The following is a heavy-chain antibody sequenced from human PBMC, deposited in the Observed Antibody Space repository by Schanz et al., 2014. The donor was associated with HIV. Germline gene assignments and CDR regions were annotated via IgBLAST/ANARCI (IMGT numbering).Heavy chain of an antibody. CDR2: LIPLFGTS. D-gene: IGHD2-21*02. J-gene: IGHJ4*02. CDR1: GGTFINYA. CDR3: ARTYTGDWSTGAD. Sequence: QVQLVQSGAEVKKPGSSVKVFCRASGGTFINYAFSWVRQAPGQGLEWMGGLIPLFGTSNYAQKFQGRATITADESTSTAYMELSSLRSEDTAVYYCARTYTGDWSTGADWGQGTLVTVSS. V-gene: IGHV1-69*01.